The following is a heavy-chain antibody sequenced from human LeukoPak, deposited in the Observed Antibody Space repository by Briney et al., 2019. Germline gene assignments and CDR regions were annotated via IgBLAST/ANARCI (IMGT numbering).Heavy chain of an antibody. CDR2: ISYDGSNK. CDR1: GFTFSSYA. V-gene: IGHV3-30*04. CDR3: ARCYGSGSLDYFDY. D-gene: IGHD3-10*01. J-gene: IGHJ4*02. Sequence: GGSLRLSCAASGFTFSSYAMHWVRQAPGKGLEWEAVISYDGSNKYYADSVKGRFTISRANSKNKLYLKMNSLRAEDTAVYYCARCYGSGSLDYFDYWGQGTLVTVSS.